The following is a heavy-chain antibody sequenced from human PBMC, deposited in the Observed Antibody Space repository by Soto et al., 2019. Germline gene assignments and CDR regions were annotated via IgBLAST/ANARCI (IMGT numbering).Heavy chain of an antibody. Sequence: PGESLKISCNASGYIFTNYWIGWVRQMPGKGLEWMGIIYPGDSDTRYSPSFEGQVTISADKSITTAYLQWTSLKASDTAIYFCARRARGNYWGQGTQVTVSS. J-gene: IGHJ4*02. V-gene: IGHV5-51*01. CDR1: GYIFTNYW. CDR2: IYPGDSDT. D-gene: IGHD3-10*01. CDR3: ARRARGNY.